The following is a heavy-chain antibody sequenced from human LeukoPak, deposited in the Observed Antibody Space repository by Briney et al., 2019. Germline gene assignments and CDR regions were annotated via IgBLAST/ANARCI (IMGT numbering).Heavy chain of an antibody. J-gene: IGHJ4*02. CDR1: GFTFKDYD. V-gene: IGHV3-13*01. Sequence: QPGGSLRLSCVVSGFTFKDYDIHWVRQTTGKGLEWVSAIGSGGYTYYADSVRGRFTISREDAETSLSLQMNNLRAEDTAAYYCVRQPDSGRYGFDHWGQGTLVTVSS. D-gene: IGHD6-19*01. CDR2: IGSGGYT. CDR3: VRQPDSGRYGFDH.